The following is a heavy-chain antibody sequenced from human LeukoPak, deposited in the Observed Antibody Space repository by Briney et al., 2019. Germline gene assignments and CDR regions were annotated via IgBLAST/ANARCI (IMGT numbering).Heavy chain of an antibody. Sequence: GGSLRLSCEASGFSFSIYNMNWVRLAPGKGLEWVSSISGSSSHVWYADSVKGRFTSSRDNAKNSLYLQMSSLRVEDTAVYYCARDQYYSDSSGYPYDIWGQGAMVTVSS. J-gene: IGHJ3*02. V-gene: IGHV3-21*01. CDR1: GFSFSIYN. CDR3: ARDQYYSDSSGYPYDI. CDR2: ISGSSSHV. D-gene: IGHD3-22*01.